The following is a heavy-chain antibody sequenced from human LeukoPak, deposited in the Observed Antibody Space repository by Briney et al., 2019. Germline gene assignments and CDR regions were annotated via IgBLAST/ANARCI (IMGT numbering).Heavy chain of an antibody. CDR3: ARAYCSSTSCPLHYYYGMEV. J-gene: IGHJ6*04. Sequence: GGSLRLSCAASGFTFSSYEMNWVRQAPGKGLEWVSYISSSGSTIYYADSVKGRFTISRDNAKNSLYLQMNSLRAEDTAVYYCARAYCSSTSCPLHYYYGMEVWGKGTTVTVSS. D-gene: IGHD2-2*01. CDR1: GFTFSSYE. CDR2: ISSSGSTI. V-gene: IGHV3-48*03.